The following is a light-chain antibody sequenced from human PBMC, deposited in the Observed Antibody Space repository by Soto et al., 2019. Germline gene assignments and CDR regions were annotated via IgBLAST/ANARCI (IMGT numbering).Light chain of an antibody. CDR2: GVS. J-gene: IGLJ1*01. V-gene: IGLV2-14*01. CDR3: TSYTNSSTYV. CDR1: SSDVGNYNY. Sequence: QSVLTQPASVSGSPGQSITISCTGTSSDVGNYNYVSWFQQRPDKAPKLMIYGVSSRPSGVSNRFSGSKSGNTASLTISGLQAEDEADYYCTSYTNSSTYVFGTGTRSPS.